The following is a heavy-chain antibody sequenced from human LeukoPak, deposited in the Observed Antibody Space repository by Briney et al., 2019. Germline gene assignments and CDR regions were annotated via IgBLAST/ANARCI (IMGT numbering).Heavy chain of an antibody. CDR3: VRDGRAGVGGKFRLFDC. Sequence: GGSLRLSCAASGFTFSNYEMMWVRQAPGKGLEWVSFIGTGGSDIQYADSVKGRFTISRDDSKTPPSLQMNSLRAEDSAVYFCVRDGRAGVGGKFRLFDCWGQGTLVTVS. D-gene: IGHD2-15*01. CDR2: IGTGGSDI. V-gene: IGHV3-21*05. J-gene: IGHJ4*02. CDR1: GFTFSNYE.